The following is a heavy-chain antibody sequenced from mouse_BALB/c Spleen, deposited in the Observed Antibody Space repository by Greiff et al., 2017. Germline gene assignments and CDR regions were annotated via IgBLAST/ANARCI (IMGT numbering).Heavy chain of an antibody. V-gene: IGHV1-69*01. CDR2: IDTSDSYT. CDR3: ARETTVLDY. CDR1: GYTFTDYW. Sequence: VQLQQPGAELVMPGASVKMSCKASGYTFTDYWMHWVKQRPGQGLEWIGAIDTSDSYTSYNQKFKGKATLTVDESSSTAYMQLSSLTSEDSAVYYCARETTVLDYWGQGTTLTVSS. J-gene: IGHJ2*01. D-gene: IGHD1-1*01.